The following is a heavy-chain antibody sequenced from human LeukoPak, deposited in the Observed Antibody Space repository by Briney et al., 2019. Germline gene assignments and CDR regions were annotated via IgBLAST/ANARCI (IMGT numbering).Heavy chain of an antibody. CDR2: LYHGGST. V-gene: IGHV3-66*01. CDR3: ATRRFGELTY. CDR1: GFTFSDYE. J-gene: IGHJ4*02. D-gene: IGHD3-10*01. Sequence: GGSLRLSCAASGFTFSDYEMTWVRQAPGKGLEWVSILYHGGSTYADSVKGRFSISRDTSKNTLYLQMNSLRVEDTAVYYCATRRFGELTYWGQGTLVTVSS.